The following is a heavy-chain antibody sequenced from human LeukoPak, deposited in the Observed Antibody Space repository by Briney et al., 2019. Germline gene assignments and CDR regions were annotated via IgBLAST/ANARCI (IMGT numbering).Heavy chain of an antibody. J-gene: IGHJ6*02. D-gene: IGHD2-15*01. V-gene: IGHV4-4*02. Sequence: GSLRLSCAASGFTLSNAWMSWVRQAPGKGLEWIGSIYYSGSTYYNPSLKSRVTISVDTSKNQFSLKLSSVTAADTAVYYCARDSVAVPYYYYGMDVWGQGTTVTVSS. CDR1: GFTLSNAW. CDR2: IYYSGST. CDR3: ARDSVAVPYYYYGMDV.